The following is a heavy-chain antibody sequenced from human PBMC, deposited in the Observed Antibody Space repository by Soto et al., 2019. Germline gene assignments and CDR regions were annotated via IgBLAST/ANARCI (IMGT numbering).Heavy chain of an antibody. J-gene: IGHJ5*02. CDR1: GYTFTSYA. Sequence: ASVKVSCKASGYTFTSYAMHWVRQAPGQRLEWMGWINAGNGNTKYSQKFQGRVTITRDTSASTAYMELSSLRSEDTAVYYCASRRIAVAGTWWFDPWGQGTLVTVSS. D-gene: IGHD6-19*01. V-gene: IGHV1-3*01. CDR2: INAGNGNT. CDR3: ASRRIAVAGTWWFDP.